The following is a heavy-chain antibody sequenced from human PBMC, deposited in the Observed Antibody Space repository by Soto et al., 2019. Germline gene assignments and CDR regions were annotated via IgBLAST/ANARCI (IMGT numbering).Heavy chain of an antibody. V-gene: IGHV3-7*01. D-gene: IGHD2-15*01. J-gene: IGHJ5*02. CDR1: GFTSTIYW. CDR2: INQHGSET. CDR3: VGSGANSS. Sequence: GGSLRLSCATSGFTSTIYWMNWVRQAPGKGLEWVANINQHGSETHYVDSVKGRFTISRDNARNSLYLQMNSLRPEDTAVYYCVGSGANSSWGRGTLVTVSS.